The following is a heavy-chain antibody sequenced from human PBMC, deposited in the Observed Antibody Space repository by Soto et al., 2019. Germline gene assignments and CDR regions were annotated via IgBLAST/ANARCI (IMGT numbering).Heavy chain of an antibody. D-gene: IGHD3-3*01. CDR3: ARVLRPGDWFDP. CDR2: IYHSGST. Sequence: SETLCLTCAVSGGSISSGGYFWSWIRQPTGKGLEWIGYIYHSGSTYYNPSLKSRVTISVDRSKNQFSLKLSSVTAADTAVYYCARVLRPGDWFDPWGQGTLVTVSS. V-gene: IGHV4-30-2*01. J-gene: IGHJ5*02. CDR1: GGSISSGGYF.